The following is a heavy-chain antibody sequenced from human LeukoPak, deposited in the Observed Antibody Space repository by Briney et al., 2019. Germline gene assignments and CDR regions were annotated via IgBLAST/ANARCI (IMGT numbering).Heavy chain of an antibody. CDR2: IYYSGST. CDR3: ARGENDYSNYVTPSNWFDP. V-gene: IGHV4-39*01. Sequence: PSETLSLTCTVSGGSISSSSYYWGWIRQPPGKGLEWIGSIYYSGSTYYNPSLKSRVTISVDTSKNQFSLKLSSVTAADTAVYYCARGENDYSNYVTPSNWFDPWGQGTLVTVSS. D-gene: IGHD4-11*01. CDR1: GGSISSSSYY. J-gene: IGHJ5*02.